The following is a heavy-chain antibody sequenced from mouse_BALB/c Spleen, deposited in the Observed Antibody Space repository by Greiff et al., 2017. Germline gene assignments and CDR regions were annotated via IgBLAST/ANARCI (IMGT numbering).Heavy chain of an antibody. CDR2: ISSGSSTI. D-gene: IGHD1-1*01. V-gene: IGHV5-17*02. CDR3: ARYTYGTSYAMDY. CDR1: GFTFSSFG. J-gene: IGHJ4*01. Sequence: EVQRVESGGGLVQPGGSRKLSCAASGFTFSSFGMHWVRQAPEKGLEWVAYISSGSSTIYYADTVKGRFTISRDNPKNTLFLQMTSLRSEDTAMYYCARYTYGTSYAMDYWGQGTSVTVSS.